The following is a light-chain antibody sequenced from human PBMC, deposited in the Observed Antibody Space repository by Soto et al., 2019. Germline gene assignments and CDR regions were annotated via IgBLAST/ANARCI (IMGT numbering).Light chain of an antibody. CDR3: FSYTSSGTYV. Sequence: QSALTQPPTMSGSPGQSITISCTGTSSDVGNYKYVSWYQQHPGKAPKLMIYEVSNRPSGVSNRFSDSKSGNTASLTISGLQAEDETDYYCFSYTSSGTYVFGTGTKVTVL. CDR2: EVS. J-gene: IGLJ1*01. CDR1: SSDVGNYKY. V-gene: IGLV2-14*01.